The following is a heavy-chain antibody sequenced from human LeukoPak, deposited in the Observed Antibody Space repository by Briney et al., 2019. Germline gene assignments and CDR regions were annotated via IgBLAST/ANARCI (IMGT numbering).Heavy chain of an antibody. CDR3: ARRGLHGDYDY. CDR2: INPSGGST. CDR1: GYTFTSYY. Sequence: ASVKVSCKASGYTFTSYYMHWVRQAPGQGLEWMGIINPSGGSTSYAQKFQGRVTMTRDMSTSTAYMELSSLRSEDTAVYYCARRGLHGDYDYWGQGTLVTVSS. V-gene: IGHV1-46*01. D-gene: IGHD4-17*01. J-gene: IGHJ4*02.